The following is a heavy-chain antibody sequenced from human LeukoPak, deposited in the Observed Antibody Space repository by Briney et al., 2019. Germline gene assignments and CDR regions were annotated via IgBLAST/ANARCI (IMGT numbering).Heavy chain of an antibody. CDR2: ISYDGSNK. CDR1: GFSFSSYA. J-gene: IGHJ3*02. D-gene: IGHD5-12*01. Sequence: GRSLRLSCAASGFSFSSYAMRWVRQAPGKGLEWVAVISYDGSNKYYADSVKGRFTISRDNSKNTLYLQMNSLRAEDTAVYYCAREGRWPRAFDIWGQGTMVTVSS. CDR3: AREGRWPRAFDI. V-gene: IGHV3-30-3*01.